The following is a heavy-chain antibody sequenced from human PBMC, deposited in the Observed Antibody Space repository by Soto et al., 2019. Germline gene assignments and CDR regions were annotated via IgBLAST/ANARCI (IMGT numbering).Heavy chain of an antibody. CDR2: ISYDGSNK. CDR1: GFTFSSYG. D-gene: IGHD6-13*01. Sequence: GGSLRLSXAASGFTFSSYGMHWVRKAPGKGLEWVAVISYDGSNKYYADSVKGRFTISRDNSKNTLYLQMNSLRAEDTAVYYYAKDVEYGSWFLDYWGQGTLVTVSS. CDR3: AKDVEYGSWFLDY. V-gene: IGHV3-30*18. J-gene: IGHJ4*02.